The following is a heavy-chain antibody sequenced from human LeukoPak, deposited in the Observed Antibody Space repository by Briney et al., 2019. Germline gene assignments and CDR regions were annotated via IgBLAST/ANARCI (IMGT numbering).Heavy chain of an antibody. V-gene: IGHV3-33*06. Sequence: GSLRLSCAASGFTFSSYGMHWVRQASGKGLEWVAVIWYGGSNKYYADSVKGRFTISRDNSKNTLYLQMNSLRAEDTAVYYCAKEPTVVTPGNYWGQGTLVTVSS. CDR2: IWYGGSNK. D-gene: IGHD4-23*01. CDR1: GFTFSSYG. J-gene: IGHJ4*02. CDR3: AKEPTVVTPGNY.